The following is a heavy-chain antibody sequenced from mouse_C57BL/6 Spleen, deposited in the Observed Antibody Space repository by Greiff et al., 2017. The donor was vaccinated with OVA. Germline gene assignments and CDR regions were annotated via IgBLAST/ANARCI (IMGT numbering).Heavy chain of an antibody. CDR2: FHPYNDDT. CDR3: ARRKVVAKTAYFDV. J-gene: IGHJ1*03. CDR1: GYTFTTYP. Sequence: VKLQESGAELVKPGASVKMSCKASGYTFTTYPIEWMKQNHGKSLEWIGNFHPYNDDTKYNEKFKGKATLTVEKSSSTVYLELSRLTSDDSAVYYCARRKVVAKTAYFDVWGTGTTVTVSS. D-gene: IGHD1-1*01. V-gene: IGHV1-47*01.